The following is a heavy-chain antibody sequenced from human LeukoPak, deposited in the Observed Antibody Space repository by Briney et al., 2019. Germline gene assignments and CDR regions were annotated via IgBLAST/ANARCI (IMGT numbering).Heavy chain of an antibody. J-gene: IGHJ3*02. Sequence: ASVKVSCKASGYTFTSYDINWVRQATGQGLEWMGWMNPNSGNTGYAQKFQGRVTITRNTSISTAYMELSSLRSEDTAVYYCARGKVPAADNDAFDIWGQGTMVTVSS. CDR1: GYTFTSYD. D-gene: IGHD2-2*01. CDR3: ARGKVPAADNDAFDI. V-gene: IGHV1-8*03. CDR2: MNPNSGNT.